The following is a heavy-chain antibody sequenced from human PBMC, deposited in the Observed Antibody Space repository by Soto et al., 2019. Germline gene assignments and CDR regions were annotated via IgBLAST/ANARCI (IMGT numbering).Heavy chain of an antibody. CDR2: ISGSGDST. Sequence: PGGSLRLSCAASGFTFSSYAMNWVRQAPGKGLEWVSAISGSGDSTYYTDSVKGRFIISRDNSMNTLYLQMSSLRAEDTALYYYARDQGTIVVLPVIWGQGALVTVSS. CDR3: ARDQGTIVVLPVI. CDR1: GFTFSSYA. J-gene: IGHJ4*02. V-gene: IGHV3-23*01. D-gene: IGHD2-2*01.